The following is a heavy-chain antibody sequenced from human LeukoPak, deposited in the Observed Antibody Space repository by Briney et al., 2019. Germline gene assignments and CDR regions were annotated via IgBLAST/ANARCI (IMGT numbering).Heavy chain of an antibody. J-gene: IGHJ4*02. D-gene: IGHD3-10*01. V-gene: IGHV1-8*01. Sequence: ASVKVSCKASGYTFTSYDINWVRQATGQGLEWMGWMNPNSGNTGYAQKFQGRVTMTRNTSISTAYMELSSLRSEDTAVYYCARGREFWPPGVRGVFDYWGQGTLVTVSS. CDR2: MNPNSGNT. CDR1: GYTFTSYD. CDR3: ARGREFWPPGVRGVFDY.